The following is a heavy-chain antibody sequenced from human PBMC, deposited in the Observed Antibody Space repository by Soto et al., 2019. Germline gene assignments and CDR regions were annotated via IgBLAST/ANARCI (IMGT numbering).Heavy chain of an antibody. CDR1: GCTFTSYG. CDR2: ISAYNGNT. V-gene: IGHV1-18*01. Sequence: ASVKVSCKASGCTFTSYGISWVRQAPGQGLEWMGWISAYNGNTNYAQKLQGRVTMTTDTSTSTAYMELRSLRSDDTAVYYCARDARDGSGSYYKKFDYWGQGTLVTVSS. CDR3: ARDARDGSGSYYKKFDY. J-gene: IGHJ4*02. D-gene: IGHD3-10*01.